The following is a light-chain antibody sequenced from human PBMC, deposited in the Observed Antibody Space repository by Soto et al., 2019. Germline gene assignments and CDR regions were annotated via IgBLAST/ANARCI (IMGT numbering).Light chain of an antibody. J-gene: IGKJ4*01. CDR1: QSVSSSN. CDR2: GAS. Sequence: EIVLTQSPGTLSLSPGERATLSCRASQSVSSSNLAWYQQKPGQAPRLLIYGASSRATGIPDRFSGSGSGTDFTLTISRLEPEDFAEYYCQQYGSSRLTFGGGTKVEIK. V-gene: IGKV3-20*01. CDR3: QQYGSSRLT.